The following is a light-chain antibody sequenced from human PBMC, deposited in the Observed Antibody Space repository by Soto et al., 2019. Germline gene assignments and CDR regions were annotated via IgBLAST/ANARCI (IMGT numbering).Light chain of an antibody. CDR2: DNN. CDR3: ATWDSSLSTGV. J-gene: IGLJ2*01. Sequence: QSVLTQPPSVSAAPGQKVTISCSGSSCNIGNNYVSWYQHLPGTTPKLLIYDNNKRPSGIPDRFSGSKSGTSATLGITGLQTGDEADYYCATWDSSLSTGVFGGGTKLTVL. CDR1: SCNIGNNY. V-gene: IGLV1-51*01.